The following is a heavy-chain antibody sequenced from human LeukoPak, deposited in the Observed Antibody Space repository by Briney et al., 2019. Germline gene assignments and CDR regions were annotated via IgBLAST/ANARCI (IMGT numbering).Heavy chain of an antibody. Sequence: PGRSLRLSCAASGFTFSSYAMSWVRQAPGKGLEWVSAISGSGGSTYYADSVKGRFTISRDNSKNTLYLQMNSLRAEDTAVYYCAKDRIVVVISSSWFDPWGQGTLVTVSS. CDR3: AKDRIVVVISSSWFDP. CDR2: ISGSGGST. V-gene: IGHV3-23*01. D-gene: IGHD3-22*01. J-gene: IGHJ5*02. CDR1: GFTFSSYA.